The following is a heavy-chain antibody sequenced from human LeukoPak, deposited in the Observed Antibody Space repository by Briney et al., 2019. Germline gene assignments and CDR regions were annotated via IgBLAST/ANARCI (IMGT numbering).Heavy chain of an antibody. CDR1: GFTFSSYG. Sequence: GGSLRLSCAASGFTFSSYGMHWVRQAPGKGLEWVAVIWYDGSNKYYADSVKGRLTISRDNSKNTLYLQMDSLRAEDTTVYYCAREGYCSDTSCQTAFDYWGQGTLVTVSS. D-gene: IGHD2-2*01. V-gene: IGHV3-33*01. CDR3: AREGYCSDTSCQTAFDY. CDR2: IWYDGSNK. J-gene: IGHJ4*02.